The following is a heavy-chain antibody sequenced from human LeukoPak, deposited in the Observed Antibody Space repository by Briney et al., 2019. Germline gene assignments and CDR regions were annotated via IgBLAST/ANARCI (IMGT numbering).Heavy chain of an antibody. CDR2: IYYRSKWSY. Sequence: SQTLSLTCAISGDSVSSNSVTWNWIRQSPWRGLEWLGRIYYRSKWSYDYAVSVKSRITINSDTSKNQLSLQLNSVTPEDTAVYYCARVTAAGTFGPWGQGTLVTVSS. J-gene: IGHJ5*02. D-gene: IGHD6-25*01. V-gene: IGHV6-1*01. CDR3: ARVTAAGTFGP. CDR1: GDSVSSNSVT.